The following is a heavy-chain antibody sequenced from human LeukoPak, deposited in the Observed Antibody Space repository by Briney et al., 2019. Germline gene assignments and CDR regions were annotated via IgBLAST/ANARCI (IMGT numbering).Heavy chain of an antibody. V-gene: IGHV4-4*07. CDR1: GGSISSYY. CDR2: ICTSGST. J-gene: IGHJ6*02. D-gene: IGHD6-13*01. Sequence: SETLSLTCTVSGGSISSYYWSWIRQPAGKGLEWIGRICTSGSTNYNPSLKSRVTMSVDTSKSQFSLKLSSVTAADTAVYYCARVSSSSWYESGGYYYGMDVWGQGTTVTVSS. CDR3: ARVSSSSWYESGGYYYGMDV.